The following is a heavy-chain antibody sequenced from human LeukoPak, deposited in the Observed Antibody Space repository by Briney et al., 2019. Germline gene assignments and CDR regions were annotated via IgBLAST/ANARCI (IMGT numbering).Heavy chain of an antibody. CDR2: SSAYKGKT. V-gene: IGHV1-18*01. Sequence: VKVSCKASSYTFTSYGISWVRQAPGQGLDGMGWSSAYKGKTNYAQKLQGRVTMTTDTSTSPAYMELRSLRSADTAVYYCAREYPYDDILTNRGMDYYYGMDVWGQGTTVTVSS. CDR1: SYTFTSYG. CDR3: AREYPYDDILTNRGMDYYYGMDV. D-gene: IGHD3-9*01. J-gene: IGHJ6*02.